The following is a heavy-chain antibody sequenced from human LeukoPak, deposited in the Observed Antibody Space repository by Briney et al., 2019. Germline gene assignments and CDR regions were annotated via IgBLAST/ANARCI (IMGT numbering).Heavy chain of an antibody. V-gene: IGHV3-23*01. CDR3: AKVSEDYGGTPRLDYFDY. Sequence: GGSLRLSCAASGFTFSSYAMSWVRQAPGKGLEWVSAISGSGGSTYYADSVKGRFTISRDNSKNTLYLQMNSLRAEDTAVYYCAKVSEDYGGTPRLDYFDYWGQGTLVTVSS. CDR2: ISGSGGST. CDR1: GFTFSSYA. D-gene: IGHD4-23*01. J-gene: IGHJ4*02.